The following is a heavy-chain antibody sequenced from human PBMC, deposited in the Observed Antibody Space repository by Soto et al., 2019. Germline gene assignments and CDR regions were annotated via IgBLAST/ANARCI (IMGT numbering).Heavy chain of an antibody. J-gene: IGHJ6*02. D-gene: IGHD5-12*01. CDR3: ARTTSGEWLRLSDYYYYGMDV. CDR2: ISYDGSNK. CDR1: GFTFSSYA. Sequence: PGGSLRLSCAASGFTFSSYAMHWVRQAPGKGLEWVAVISYDGSNKYYADSVKGRFTISRDNSKNTLYLQMNSLRAEDTAVYYCARTTSGEWLRLSDYYYYGMDVWGQGTTVTVSS. V-gene: IGHV3-30-3*01.